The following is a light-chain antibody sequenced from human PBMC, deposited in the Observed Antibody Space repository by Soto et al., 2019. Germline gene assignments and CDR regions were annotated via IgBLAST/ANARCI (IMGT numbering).Light chain of an antibody. V-gene: IGLV2-14*01. Sequence: QSALTQSASVSGSPGQSITISCTGTSSDVGGYNYVSWYQQHPGKAPKLIIYDVSNRHSGVSTRFSGSKAGNPASLTLSGLQAEDADDYSCSSSTSTNSWVSGGGTQLDVL. CDR2: DVS. J-gene: IGLJ3*02. CDR1: SSDVGGYNY. CDR3: SSSTSTNSWV.